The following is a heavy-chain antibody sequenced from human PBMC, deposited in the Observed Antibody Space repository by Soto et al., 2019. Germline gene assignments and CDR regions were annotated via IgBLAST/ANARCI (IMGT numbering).Heavy chain of an antibody. CDR3: AKDSGDSIRRMLFDM. CDR2: ISWDSAYL. D-gene: IGHD4-17*01. CDR1: GFTFEDYA. V-gene: IGHV3-9*01. Sequence: VQLVESGGGLVQPGRSLRLSCAVSGFTFEDYAMHWVRQAPGKGLEWVSGISWDSAYLDYADSVTGRFTISRDNVKNHLYLHMNSLRAEDTASYCCAKDSGDSIRRMLFDMWGQGTMVTVSS. J-gene: IGHJ3*02.